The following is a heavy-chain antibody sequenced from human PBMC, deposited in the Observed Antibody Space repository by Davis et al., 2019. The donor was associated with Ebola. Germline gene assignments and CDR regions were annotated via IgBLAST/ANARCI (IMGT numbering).Heavy chain of an antibody. D-gene: IGHD3-22*01. J-gene: IGHJ4*02. CDR3: AKVRKYYYDSSGYYSRYFDY. V-gene: IGHV3-33*06. Sequence: GESLKISCAASGFNFRSYGMHWVRQAPDKGLEWVAVIWYDGSRKYYGDSVKGRFTISRDNSKNTLYLQMNSLRAEDTAVYYCAKVRKYYYDSSGYYSRYFDYWGQGTLVTVSS. CDR2: IWYDGSRK. CDR1: GFNFRSYG.